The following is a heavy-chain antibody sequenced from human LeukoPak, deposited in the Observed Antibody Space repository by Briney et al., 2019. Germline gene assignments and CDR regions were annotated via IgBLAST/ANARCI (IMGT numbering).Heavy chain of an antibody. CDR2: ISYDGSNK. Sequence: GGSLLLSCAASGFTFSSYAMHWVRQAPGKGLEWVAVISYDGSNKYYADSVKGRFTISRDNSKNTLYLQMNSLRAEDTAVYYCARAEEQFGPYYYYMDVWGKGTTVTVSS. CDR3: ARAEEQFGPYYYYMDV. CDR1: GFTFSSYA. J-gene: IGHJ6*03. V-gene: IGHV3-30-3*01. D-gene: IGHD6-6*01.